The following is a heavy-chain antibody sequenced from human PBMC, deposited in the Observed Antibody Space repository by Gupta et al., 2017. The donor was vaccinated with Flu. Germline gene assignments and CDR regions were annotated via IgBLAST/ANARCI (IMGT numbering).Heavy chain of an antibody. CDR3: AKPATALRYFYYYPMDV. D-gene: IGHD3-9*01. V-gene: IGHV3-23*01. Sequence: EVLLLESGGGLVRPRGSLRLSCAASGFSFSNSPMTWVRQAPGKGLEWVSSISGEGGSTFYADSVKGRFTISRDNSRNTLYLQMDSLRVEDTAVYFCAKPATALRYFYYYPMDVWGQGTTVTVSS. CDR1: GFSFSNSP. CDR2: ISGEGGST. J-gene: IGHJ6*02.